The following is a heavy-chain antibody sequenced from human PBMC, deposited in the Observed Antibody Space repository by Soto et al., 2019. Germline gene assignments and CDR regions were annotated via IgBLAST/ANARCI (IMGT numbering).Heavy chain of an antibody. Sequence: SGGSLRLSCAASGFTFSSYAMSWVRQAPGKGLEWVSAISGSGGSTYYADSVKGRFTISRDNSKNTLYLQMNSLRAEDTAVYYCAKGLRITMIVVVITSYFDYWGQGTLVTVSS. D-gene: IGHD3-22*01. V-gene: IGHV3-23*01. CDR3: AKGLRITMIVVVITSYFDY. CDR1: GFTFSSYA. J-gene: IGHJ4*02. CDR2: ISGSGGST.